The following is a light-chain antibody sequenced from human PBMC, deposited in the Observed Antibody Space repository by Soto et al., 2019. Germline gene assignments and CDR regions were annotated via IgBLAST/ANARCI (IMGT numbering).Light chain of an antibody. CDR2: GAS. Sequence: EIVSTQSPGTLSLSPGERATLSCRASQSVSSSYLAWYQQKPGQAPRLLIYGASSRATGIPDRFSGSGSGTDFTLTISRLEPEDFAVYYCQQYGRWWTFGQGTKVEIK. J-gene: IGKJ1*01. CDR3: QQYGRWWT. V-gene: IGKV3-20*01. CDR1: QSVSSSY.